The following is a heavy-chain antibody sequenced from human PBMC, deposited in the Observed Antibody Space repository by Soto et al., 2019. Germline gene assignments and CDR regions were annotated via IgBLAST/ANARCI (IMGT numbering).Heavy chain of an antibody. D-gene: IGHD3-3*01. CDR2: MNPNSGNT. J-gene: IGHJ3*02. CDR1: GYTFTSYD. Sequence: ASVKVSCKASGYTFTSYDINWVRQATGQGLEWMGWMNPNSGNTGYAQKLQGRVTMTRNASISTAYMELSSLRSEDTAVYYCARGGYYDFWSGPYAFDIWGQGTMVTVSS. V-gene: IGHV1-8*01. CDR3: ARGGYYDFWSGPYAFDI.